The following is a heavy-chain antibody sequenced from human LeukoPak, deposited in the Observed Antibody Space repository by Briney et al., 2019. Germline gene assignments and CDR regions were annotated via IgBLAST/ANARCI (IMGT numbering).Heavy chain of an antibody. D-gene: IGHD2-15*01. J-gene: IGHJ4*02. CDR3: ARGPCSGGSCYSFS. CDR2: IHSGGST. CDR1: GFTVSSNY. Sequence: GGSLRLSCAASGFTVSSNYMSWVRQAPGTGLEWVSVIHSGGSTYYADSVKGRFTISRDNSKNTLYLQMNSLRAEDTAVYYCARGPCSGGSCYSFSWGQGTLVTVSS. V-gene: IGHV3-66*01.